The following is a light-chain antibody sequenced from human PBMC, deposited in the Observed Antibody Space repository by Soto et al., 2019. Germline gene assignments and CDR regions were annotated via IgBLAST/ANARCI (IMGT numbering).Light chain of an antibody. V-gene: IGLV1-47*01. J-gene: IGLJ3*02. CDR1: SSNFGNNL. CDR2: GKI. CDR3: ATWDDSLSGSWV. Sequence: QPVLTQPPSASGTPGQRVTISCSGNSSNFGNNLVYWYQHLPGTAPQLLIYGKIQRPSGVPDRFSGSKSGTSASLAISGLRPEDEATYYCATWDDSLSGSWVFGGGTKLTVL.